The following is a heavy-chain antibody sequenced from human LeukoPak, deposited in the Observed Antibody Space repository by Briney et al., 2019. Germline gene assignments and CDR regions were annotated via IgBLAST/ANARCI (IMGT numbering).Heavy chain of an antibody. CDR2: INHSGST. CDR1: GGSFGCYY. D-gene: IGHD2-2*01. Sequence: SETLSLTCAVYGGSFGCYYWSWIRQPPGKGLEWIGEINHSGSTNYNPSLKSRVTISVDTSKNQFSLKLSSVTAADTAVYYCARGGGCSSTSCYFRYWGQGTLVTVSS. V-gene: IGHV4-34*01. CDR3: ARGGGCSSTSCYFRY. J-gene: IGHJ4*02.